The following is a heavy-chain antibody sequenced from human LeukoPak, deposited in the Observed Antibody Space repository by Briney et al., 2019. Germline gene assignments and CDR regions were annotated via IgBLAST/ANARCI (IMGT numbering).Heavy chain of an antibody. J-gene: IGHJ4*02. Sequence: GGSLRLSCAVSGFTFSNYWMYWVRQGPGKGLVWVSRLNGDGDYTNYEDSVKGRFTISRDNAKNTLYLQMNSLRAEDTAVYYCAKDLDFWSGYYGYWGQGTLVTVSS. CDR2: LNGDGDYT. V-gene: IGHV3-74*01. D-gene: IGHD3-3*01. CDR3: AKDLDFWSGYYGY. CDR1: GFTFSNYW.